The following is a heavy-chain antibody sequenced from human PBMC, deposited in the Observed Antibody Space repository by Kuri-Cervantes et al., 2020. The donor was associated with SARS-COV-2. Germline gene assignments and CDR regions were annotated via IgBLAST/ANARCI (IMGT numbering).Heavy chain of an antibody. Sequence: GESLKISCAASGFTFGDYYMTWIRQAPGKGLEWVSYISGSSTTIYNADSVKGRFTISRDNSKNTLYLQMNSLRAEDTAVYYCAKDRYQLLSNWFDPWGQGTLVTVSS. CDR2: ISGSSTTI. D-gene: IGHD2-2*01. J-gene: IGHJ5*02. CDR3: AKDRYQLLSNWFDP. V-gene: IGHV3-11*01. CDR1: GFTFGDYY.